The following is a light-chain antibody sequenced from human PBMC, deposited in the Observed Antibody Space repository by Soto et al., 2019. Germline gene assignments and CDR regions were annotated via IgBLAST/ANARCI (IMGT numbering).Light chain of an antibody. J-gene: IGLJ1*01. CDR2: EVN. CDR3: SAYSDIDTKV. V-gene: IGLV2-14*03. Sequence: ALTQPASVSGSPGQSITISCGGTSSDVGAYIYVSWCQQFPGKAPKLILYEVNNRPSGVSNRFSGSKSGTTASLTISGLQPEDEADYYCSAYSDIDTKVFGTGTKVTVL. CDR1: SSDVGAYIY.